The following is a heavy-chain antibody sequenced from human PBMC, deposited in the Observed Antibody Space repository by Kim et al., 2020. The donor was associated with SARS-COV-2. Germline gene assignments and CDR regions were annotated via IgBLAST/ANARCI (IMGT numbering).Heavy chain of an antibody. CDR3: AKGLN. Sequence: NYSYRGTTNYTPALKSEVTVSIDTSKNQFSLRLSSVTAADTAVYYCAKGLNWGQGTLVTVSS. CDR2: YSYRGTT. V-gene: IGHV4-39*01. J-gene: IGHJ4*02.